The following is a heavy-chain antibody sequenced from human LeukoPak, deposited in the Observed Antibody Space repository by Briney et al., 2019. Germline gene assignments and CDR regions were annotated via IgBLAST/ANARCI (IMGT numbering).Heavy chain of an antibody. CDR1: GFTFSSYG. Sequence: TGGSLRLSCAASGFTFSSYGMHWVRQAPGKGLEWVAVISYDGSNKYYADSVKGRFTISRDNSKNTLYLQMNSLRAEDTAVYYCAKGKYQLRDGMDVWGKGTTVTVSS. D-gene: IGHD2-2*01. CDR3: AKGKYQLRDGMDV. CDR2: ISYDGSNK. V-gene: IGHV3-30*18. J-gene: IGHJ6*04.